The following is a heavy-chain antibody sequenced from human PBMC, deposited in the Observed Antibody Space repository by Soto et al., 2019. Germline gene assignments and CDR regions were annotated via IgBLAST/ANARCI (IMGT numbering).Heavy chain of an antibody. V-gene: IGHV5-51*01. CDR2: IYPGDSDT. Sequence: GESLKISCRGSGYSFTSYWIGWVRQMPGKGLEWMGIIYPGDSDTRYSPSFQGQVTISADKSISTAYLQWSSLKASDTAMYYCARKAAARPQESARWFDPWGQGTLVTVSS. D-gene: IGHD6-6*01. J-gene: IGHJ5*02. CDR3: ARKAAARPQESARWFDP. CDR1: GYSFTSYW.